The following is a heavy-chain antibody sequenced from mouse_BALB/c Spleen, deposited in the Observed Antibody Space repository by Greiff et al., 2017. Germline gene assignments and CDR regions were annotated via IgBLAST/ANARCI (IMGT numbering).Heavy chain of an antibody. D-gene: IGHD1-1*01. CDR1: GYAFSSSW. V-gene: IGHV1-82*01. J-gene: IGHJ1*01. CDR2: IYPGDGDT. Sequence: VKLMESGPELVKPGASVKISCKASGYAFSSSWMNWVKQRPGQGLEWIGRIYPGDGDTNYHGKFKGKATLTADKSSSTAYMQLSSLTSVDSAVYYCARPIYYYGSSSLWYFDVWGAGTTVTVSS. CDR3: ARPIYYYGSSSLWYFDV.